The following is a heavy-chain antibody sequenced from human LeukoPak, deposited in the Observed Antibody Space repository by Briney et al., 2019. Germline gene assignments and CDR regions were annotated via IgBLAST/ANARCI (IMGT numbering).Heavy chain of an antibody. CDR2: ISSSSSYI. CDR3: ARDRYYYDSSGYYYVEGSLPKIHYMDV. CDR1: GFTFSSYS. V-gene: IGHV3-21*01. D-gene: IGHD3-22*01. J-gene: IGHJ6*03. Sequence: GGSLRLSCAASGFTFSSYSMNWVRQAPGKGLEWVSSISSSSSYIYYADSVKGRFTISRDNAKNSLYLQMNSLRAGDTAVYYCARDRYYYDSSGYYYVEGSLPKIHYMDVWGKGTTVTVSS.